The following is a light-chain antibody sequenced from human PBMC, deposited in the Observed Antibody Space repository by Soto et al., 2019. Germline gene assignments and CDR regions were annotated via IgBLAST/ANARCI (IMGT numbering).Light chain of an antibody. Sequence: DIQMTQSPSTLSASVGDRVTITCRASQSISSWLAWYQQKPGKAPKLLIYDASSLESGVPSRFSGSGSGTEFTLTISSLQPDDFATHYCQQYNSYSGPFGQGTRLEIK. CDR1: QSISSW. CDR2: DAS. J-gene: IGKJ5*01. CDR3: QQYNSYSGP. V-gene: IGKV1-5*01.